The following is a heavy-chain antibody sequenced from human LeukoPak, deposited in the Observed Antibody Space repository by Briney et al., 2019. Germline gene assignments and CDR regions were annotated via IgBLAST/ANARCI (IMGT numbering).Heavy chain of an antibody. J-gene: IGHJ6*02. CDR2: INHSGST. Sequence: PSETLSLTCAVYGGSFSGYYWSWIRQPPGKGLEWIGEINHSGSTNYNPSHKSRVTISVDTSKNQFSLKLSSVTAADTAVYYCARAIQSIAARRGMDVWGQGTTVTVSS. D-gene: IGHD6-6*01. CDR3: ARAIQSIAARRGMDV. CDR1: GGSFSGYY. V-gene: IGHV4-34*01.